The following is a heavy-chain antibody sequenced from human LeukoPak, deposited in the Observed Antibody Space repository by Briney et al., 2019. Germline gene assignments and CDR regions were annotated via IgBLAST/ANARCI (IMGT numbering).Heavy chain of an antibody. D-gene: IGHD4-11*01. J-gene: IGHJ4*02. CDR3: ARGPTVTTSSLDY. Sequence: PSETLSLTCAVYGGSFSGYYWSWIRQPPGKGLEWIGEINHSGSTNYNPSLKSRVTISVDTSKNQFSPKLSSVTAADTAVYYCARGPTVTTSSLDYWGQGTLVTVSS. CDR2: INHSGST. V-gene: IGHV4-34*01. CDR1: GGSFSGYY.